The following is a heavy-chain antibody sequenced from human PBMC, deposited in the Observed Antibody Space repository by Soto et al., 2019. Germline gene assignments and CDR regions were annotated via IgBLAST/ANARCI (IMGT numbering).Heavy chain of an antibody. CDR2: TYYRSKWYN. J-gene: IGHJ3*02. D-gene: IGHD6-13*01. Sequence: SPTLSLTCAISGDSVSSNSAAWNWIRQSPSRGLEWLGRTYYRSKWYNDYAVSVKSRITINPDTSKNQFSLQLNSVTPEDTAVYYCARGFVTAAGTRGAFDIWGQGTMVTVSS. CDR1: GDSVSSNSAA. V-gene: IGHV6-1*01. CDR3: ARGFVTAAGTRGAFDI.